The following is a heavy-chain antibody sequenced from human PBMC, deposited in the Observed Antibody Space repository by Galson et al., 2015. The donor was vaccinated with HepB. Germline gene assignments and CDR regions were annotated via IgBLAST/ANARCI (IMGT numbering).Heavy chain of an antibody. D-gene: IGHD2-15*01. CDR1: GYTFTSYY. CDR2: INPSGGST. Sequence: SVKVSCKASGYTFTSYYMHWVRQAPGQGLEWMGIINPSGGSTSYAQKFQGRVTMTRDTPTSTVYMELSSLRSEDTAVYYCAKSGMDGGIGGYFDYWGQGTLVTVSS. CDR3: AKSGMDGGIGGYFDY. V-gene: IGHV1-46*03. J-gene: IGHJ4*02.